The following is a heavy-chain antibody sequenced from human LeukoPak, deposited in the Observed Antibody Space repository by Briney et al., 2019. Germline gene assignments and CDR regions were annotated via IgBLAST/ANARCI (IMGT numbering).Heavy chain of an antibody. Sequence: APVKVSCKASGYTFTGYYMHWVRQAPGQGLEWMGWINPNSGGTNYAQKFQGRVTMTRDTSISTAYMEPSRLRSDDTAVYYCARGGITIFGVVEIYYYCYMDVWGKGTTVTVSS. V-gene: IGHV1-2*02. CDR3: ARGGITIFGVVEIYYYCYMDV. CDR2: INPNSGGT. D-gene: IGHD3-3*01. CDR1: GYTFTGYY. J-gene: IGHJ6*03.